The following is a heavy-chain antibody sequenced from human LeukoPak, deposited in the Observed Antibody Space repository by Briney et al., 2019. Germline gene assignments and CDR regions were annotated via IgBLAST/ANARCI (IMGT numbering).Heavy chain of an antibody. CDR2: MNPNSGNT. V-gene: IGHV1-8*01. CDR1: GYTFTSYD. Sequence: ASVKVSCKASGYTFTSYDINWVRQATGQGLEWMGWMNPNSGNTGYAQKFQGRVTMTRNTSISTAYMELSRLRSDDTAVYYCARVWGHGTLDAFDIWGQGTMVTVSS. CDR3: ARVWGHGTLDAFDI. D-gene: IGHD1-14*01. J-gene: IGHJ3*02.